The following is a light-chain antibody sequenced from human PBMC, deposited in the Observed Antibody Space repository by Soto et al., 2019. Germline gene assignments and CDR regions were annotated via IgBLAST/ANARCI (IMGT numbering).Light chain of an antibody. CDR1: QSVSSSY. CDR3: QQYGSSPIT. J-gene: IGKJ5*01. CDR2: DAS. Sequence: ESILPQSPATLSLSPGERATLSCGASQSVSSSYVAWYQHRPGLAPRLLIHDASSRATGIPDRFSGTKSGTDFTLTIRRLEPEDAAVYYCQQYGSSPITFGQGTRLEI. V-gene: IGKV3D-20*01.